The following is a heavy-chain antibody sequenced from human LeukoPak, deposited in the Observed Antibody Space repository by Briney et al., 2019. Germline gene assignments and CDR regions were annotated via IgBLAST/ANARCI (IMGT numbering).Heavy chain of an antibody. CDR1: GFTFSSYE. V-gene: IGHV3-48*03. D-gene: IGHD5-18*01. CDR2: ISSSGSTI. J-gene: IGHJ5*02. Sequence: PGGSLRLSCAASGFTFSSYEMNWVRQAQGKGLEWVSYISSSGSTIYYADSVKGRFTISRDNAKNSLYLQMNSLRAEDTAVYYCARDFDFEALVPWGQGTLVTVSS. CDR3: ARDFDFEALVP.